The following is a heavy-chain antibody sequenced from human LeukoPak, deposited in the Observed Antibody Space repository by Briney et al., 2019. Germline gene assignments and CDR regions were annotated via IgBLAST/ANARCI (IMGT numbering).Heavy chain of an antibody. V-gene: IGHV3-74*01. D-gene: IGHD5-18*01. Sequence: GGSLRLSCVASGFTFSNYWMHWVRQAPGKGLVWVSRINSDGSITTYADSVKGRFTISRDNAKNTLFLQMNSLRAEDTAVYYCARAGSYSYGVLFDYWGQGTLVTVSS. CDR2: INSDGSIT. CDR1: GFTFSNYW. J-gene: IGHJ4*02. CDR3: ARAGSYSYGVLFDY.